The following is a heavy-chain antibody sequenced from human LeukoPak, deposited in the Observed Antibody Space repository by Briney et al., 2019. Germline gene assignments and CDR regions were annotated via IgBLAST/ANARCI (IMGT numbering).Heavy chain of an antibody. Sequence: TLSLTCTVSGGSISSYYWSWIRQPPGKALEWLALIYWDDEKRHSPSLKSRLTITKDTPKNQVVLTMTNMDPVDTATYYCAHSHGYGSSWSGFDSWGQGTLVTVSS. D-gene: IGHD6-13*01. CDR3: AHSHGYGSSWSGFDS. J-gene: IGHJ4*02. CDR1: GGSISSYYW. CDR2: IYWDDEK. V-gene: IGHV2-5*08.